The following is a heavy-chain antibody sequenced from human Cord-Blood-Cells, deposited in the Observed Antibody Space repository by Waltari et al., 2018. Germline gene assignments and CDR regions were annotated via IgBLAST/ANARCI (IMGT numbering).Heavy chain of an antibody. CDR2: ISGSGGST. J-gene: IGHJ3*02. CDR1: GFTFSSYA. CDR3: AKDPSIVVVPADSFDI. D-gene: IGHD2-2*01. Sequence: EVQLLESGGGLVQPGGSLRLSCAASGFTFSSYAMSWVRQAHGKGLEWVSAISGSGGSTYFADSVEGRFTISRDNSKNTLYLQMNSLRAEDTAVYYCAKDPSIVVVPADSFDIWGQGTMVTVSS. V-gene: IGHV3-23*01.